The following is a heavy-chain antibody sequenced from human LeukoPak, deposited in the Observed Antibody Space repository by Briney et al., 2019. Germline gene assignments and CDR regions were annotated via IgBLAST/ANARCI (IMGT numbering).Heavy chain of an antibody. J-gene: IGHJ6*02. V-gene: IGHV4-59*08. CDR2: IYYSGST. CDR3: ARGRATIGYYYYGMDV. D-gene: IGHD5-12*01. Sequence: SETLSLTCTVSGGSISSYYWSWIRQPPGKGLEWIGYIYYSGSTNYNPSLKSRVTISVDTSKNQFSLKLSSVTAADTAVYYCARGRATIGYYYYGMDVWGQGTTVTVSS. CDR1: GGSISSYY.